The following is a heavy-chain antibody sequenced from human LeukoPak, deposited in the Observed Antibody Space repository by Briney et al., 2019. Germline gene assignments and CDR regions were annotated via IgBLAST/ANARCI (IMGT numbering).Heavy chain of an antibody. CDR1: GFTVSSNY. V-gene: IGHV3-53*01. Sequence: GGSLRLSCAASGFTVSSNYMSWVRQAPGKGLEWVSVIYSGGSTYYADSVKGRFTISRDNSKNTLYLQMNSLRAEDTVVYYCARVGSNYYYYMDVWGRGTTVTVSS. CDR2: IYSGGST. J-gene: IGHJ6*03. CDR3: ARVGSNYYYYMDV. D-gene: IGHD4-11*01.